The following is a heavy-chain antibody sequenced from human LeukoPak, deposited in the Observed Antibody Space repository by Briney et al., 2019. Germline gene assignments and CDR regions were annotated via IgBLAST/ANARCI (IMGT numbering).Heavy chain of an antibody. CDR2: IYPGDSDT. CDR3: ARGLTGYFSPHYYYYYMDV. J-gene: IGHJ6*03. CDR1: GYSFTSYW. D-gene: IGHD3-9*01. V-gene: IGHV5-51*01. Sequence: GESLKISCKGSGYSFTSYWIGWVRQIPGKGLVWMGIIYPGDSDTRYSPSFQGQVTISADKSISTAYLQWSSLKASDTAMYYCARGLTGYFSPHYYYYYMDVSGKGETFTVSS.